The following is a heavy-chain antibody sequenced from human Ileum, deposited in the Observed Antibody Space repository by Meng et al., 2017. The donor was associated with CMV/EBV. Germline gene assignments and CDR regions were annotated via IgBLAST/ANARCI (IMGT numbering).Heavy chain of an antibody. CDR2: MYSGGST. J-gene: IGHJ4*02. CDR1: GFTVSDKS. V-gene: IGHV3-66*02. D-gene: IGHD3-10*01. Sequence: GGSLKISCSVSGFTVSDKSMTWVRQAPGMGLEWISVMYSGGSTNYADSVKGRFTISRDNSKNTLYLQMNSLTPSDTAVYFCAREFFLDHWGQGTLVTVSS. CDR3: AREFFLDH.